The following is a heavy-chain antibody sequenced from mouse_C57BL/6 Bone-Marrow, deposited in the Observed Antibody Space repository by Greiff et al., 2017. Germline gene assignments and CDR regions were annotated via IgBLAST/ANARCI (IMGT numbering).Heavy chain of an antibody. D-gene: IGHD1-1*01. CDR2: IHPNSGST. CDR3: ARRITTGDY. J-gene: IGHJ2*01. Sequence: QVQLQQPGAELVKPGASVKLSCKASGYTFTSYWMHWVKQRPGQGLEWIGMIHPNSGSTNYNEKFKSKAPLTVDKSSSTAYMQLSSLTSEDSAVYYCARRITTGDYWGQGTTLTVSS. CDR1: GYTFTSYW. V-gene: IGHV1-64*01.